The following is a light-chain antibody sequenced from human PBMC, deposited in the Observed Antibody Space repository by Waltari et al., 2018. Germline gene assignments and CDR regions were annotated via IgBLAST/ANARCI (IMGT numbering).Light chain of an antibody. CDR2: DVT. J-gene: IGLJ2*01. CDR1: CSYVGGYHL. Sequence: QSALTQPASVSGSPGQSIAISCAGTCSYVGGYHLVSWYQQQPGKAPKTMIYDVTKRPSGVSDRFSGSKSGNTASLTISGLQAEDEGDYYCGSYRYGSSLVFGGGTRLTVL. V-gene: IGLV2-14*03. CDR3: GSYRYGSSLV.